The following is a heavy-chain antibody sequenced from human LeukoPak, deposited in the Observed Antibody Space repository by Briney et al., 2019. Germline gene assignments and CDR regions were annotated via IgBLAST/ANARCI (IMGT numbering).Heavy chain of an antibody. CDR2: INPNSGDT. D-gene: IGHD6-13*01. CDR3: ATRYSTSSGWFDP. J-gene: IGHJ5*02. Sequence: ASVKVSCKASGYTFTGYYMHWVRQAPGQGLEWMGWINPNSGDTNYAQKFQGRVTMTRDTSITTAYMELSRLRSDDTAVYYCATRYSTSSGWFDPCGQGTLVTVSS. V-gene: IGHV1-2*02. CDR1: GYTFTGYY.